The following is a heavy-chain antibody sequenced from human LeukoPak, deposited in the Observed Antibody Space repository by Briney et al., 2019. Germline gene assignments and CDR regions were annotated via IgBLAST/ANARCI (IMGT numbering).Heavy chain of an antibody. CDR1: GFIFSNAW. D-gene: IGHD2-2*01. J-gene: IGHJ4*02. V-gene: IGHV3-15*01. Sequence: GGSLRLSCSASGFIFSNAWMGWVRQAPGKGLEWVGRIKRKTEDGATDYAAPVQGRFTISRDDSKNTLYLQMNSLKTEDTAMYYCTKFIAVGYCSSTSCPTLYDCWGQGTLVTVSS. CDR2: IKRKTEDGAT. CDR3: TKFIAVGYCSSTSCPTLYDC.